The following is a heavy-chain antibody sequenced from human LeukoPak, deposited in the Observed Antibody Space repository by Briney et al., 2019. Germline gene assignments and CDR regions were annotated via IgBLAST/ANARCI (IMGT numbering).Heavy chain of an antibody. J-gene: IGHJ6*02. Sequence: GESLKISCQGSGYSFTSYWIGWVRQMPGKGLEWMGIIYPGDSDTRYSPSFQGQVTISADKSISTAYLQWSSLKASDTAMYYCARAPRRSSSVAYYYYYGMDVWGQGTTVTVSS. D-gene: IGHD6-6*01. CDR1: GYSFTSYW. V-gene: IGHV5-51*01. CDR3: ARAPRRSSSVAYYYYYGMDV. CDR2: IYPGDSDT.